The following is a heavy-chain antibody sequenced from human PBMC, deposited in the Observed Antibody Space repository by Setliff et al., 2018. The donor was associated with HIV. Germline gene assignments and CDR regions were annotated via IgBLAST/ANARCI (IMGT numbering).Heavy chain of an antibody. CDR2: IIPNSGGT. J-gene: IGHJ3*02. D-gene: IGHD2-8*01. Sequence: ASVKVSCKASGYTFTAYYIHWVRQAPGQGLEWMGRIIPNSGGTSYAQKFQGRVTMTRDTSISTAYMELSRLRSDDTAVYYCATKIYCTNGVCLDAFDMWGQGTMVTVSS. V-gene: IGHV1-2*06. CDR3: ATKIYCTNGVCLDAFDM. CDR1: GYTFTAYY.